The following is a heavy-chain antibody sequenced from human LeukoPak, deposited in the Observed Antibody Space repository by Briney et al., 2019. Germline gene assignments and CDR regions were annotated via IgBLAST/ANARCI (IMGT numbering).Heavy chain of an antibody. Sequence: ASVTVSCKASGYTFTSYGISWVRQAPGQGLEWMGWINAGNGNTKYSQKFQGRVTITRDTSASTAYMELSSLRSEDTAVYYCARDLGGYYYGSGSYYPGGFDYWGQGTLVTVSS. D-gene: IGHD3-10*01. J-gene: IGHJ4*02. CDR2: INAGNGNT. CDR1: GYTFTSYG. V-gene: IGHV1-3*01. CDR3: ARDLGGYYYGSGSYYPGGFDY.